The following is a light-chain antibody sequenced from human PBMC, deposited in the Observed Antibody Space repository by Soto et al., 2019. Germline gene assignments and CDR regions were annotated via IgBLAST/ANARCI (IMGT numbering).Light chain of an antibody. CDR2: GAS. CDR1: QSVSSS. J-gene: IGKJ1*01. CDR3: QQYGSSGT. Sequence: EIVLTQSPAILSLSPVERATLSCRASQSVSSSLAWYQQKPGQAPRLLIYGASNRATGIPDRFSGSGSGTDFTLTISRLEPEDFAVYYCQQYGSSGTFGQGTKVDIK. V-gene: IGKV3-20*01.